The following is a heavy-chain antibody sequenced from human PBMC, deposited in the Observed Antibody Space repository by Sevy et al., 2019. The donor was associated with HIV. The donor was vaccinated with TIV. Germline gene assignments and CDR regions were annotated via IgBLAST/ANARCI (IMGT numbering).Heavy chain of an antibody. V-gene: IGHV1-69*13. CDR2: IIPIFGTA. CDR3: ARVESITIFGVVINRQNWFDP. CDR1: GGTFSSYA. J-gene: IGHJ5*02. Sequence: ASVKVSCKASGGTFSSYAISWVRQAPGQGLEWMGGIIPIFGTANYAQKFQGRVTITADESTSTAYIELSSLRSEDTAVYYCARVESITIFGVVINRQNWFDPWGQGTLVTVSS. D-gene: IGHD3-3*01.